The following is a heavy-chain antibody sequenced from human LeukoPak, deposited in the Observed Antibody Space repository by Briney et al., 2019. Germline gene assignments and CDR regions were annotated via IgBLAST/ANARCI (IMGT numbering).Heavy chain of an antibody. CDR3: ARQIRYTYDPNWFHP. V-gene: IGHV4-39*01. CDR2: IYYSGST. Sequence: SETLSLTCSVSGDSITATSYYWAWIRQPPGKGLEWIGSIYYSGSTNYDPSLQSRVTISVDTSKNQFSLSLSSVTAADTAVYYCARQIRYTYDPNWFHPWGQGTLVTVSS. J-gene: IGHJ5*02. D-gene: IGHD5-12*01. CDR1: GDSITATSYY.